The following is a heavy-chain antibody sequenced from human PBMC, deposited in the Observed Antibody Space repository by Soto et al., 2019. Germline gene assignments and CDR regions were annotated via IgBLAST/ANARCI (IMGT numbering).Heavy chain of an antibody. J-gene: IGHJ5*02. D-gene: IGHD3-9*01. V-gene: IGHV4-61*01. CDR1: GGSVSSGSYY. CDR2: IYYSGST. Sequence: LSLTCTVSGGSVSSGSYYWSWIRQPPGKGLEWIGYIYYSGSTNYNPSLKSRVTISVDTSKNQFSLKLSSVTAADTAVYYCAREYDYDILTGYYTFDPWGQGTLVTVSS. CDR3: AREYDYDILTGYYTFDP.